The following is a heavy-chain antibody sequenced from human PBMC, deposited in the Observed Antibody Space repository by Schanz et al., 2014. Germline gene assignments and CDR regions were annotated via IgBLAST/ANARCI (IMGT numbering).Heavy chain of an antibody. CDR2: ISAHNGNT. J-gene: IGHJ4*02. CDR3: ARDRDQWDGNYLDY. Sequence: QVQLVQSGAEVKKPGASVKVSCKASGYTFTHFGITWVRQAPGQGLEWMGWISAHNGNTKYVQKVHGRVTMTTDTSTSTAYMELRSLTSDASAVYYCARDRDQWDGNYLDYWGQGTLVTVSS. D-gene: IGHD1-26*01. CDR1: GYTFTHFG. V-gene: IGHV1-18*04.